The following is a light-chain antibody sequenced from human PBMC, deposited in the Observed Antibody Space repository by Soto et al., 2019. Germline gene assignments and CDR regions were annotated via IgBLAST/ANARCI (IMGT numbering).Light chain of an antibody. CDR3: HQRQSWPRT. Sequence: EIVMTQSPATLSVSPGERATLSCRASQSVGSNLAWYQQKPGQAPRLLIYGASKRATGTPDRFIGSGSGTDFTLTISRLEPEDFAVYYCHQRQSWPRTFGQGTKV. CDR1: QSVGSN. CDR2: GAS. V-gene: IGKV3D-15*01. J-gene: IGKJ1*01.